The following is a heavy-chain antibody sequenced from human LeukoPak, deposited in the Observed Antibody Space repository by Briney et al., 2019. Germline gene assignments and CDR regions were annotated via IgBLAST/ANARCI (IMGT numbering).Heavy chain of an antibody. Sequence: PGRSLRLSCAASGFTFSSYAMHWVRQAPGKGLECVAVISYDGSNKYYADSEKGRFTISRDNSKNTLYLQMNSLRAEDTAVYYCAKDSGWEFYGMDVWGQGTTVTVSS. V-gene: IGHV3-30*04. CDR3: AKDSGWEFYGMDV. J-gene: IGHJ6*02. CDR2: ISYDGSNK. CDR1: GFTFSSYA. D-gene: IGHD6-19*01.